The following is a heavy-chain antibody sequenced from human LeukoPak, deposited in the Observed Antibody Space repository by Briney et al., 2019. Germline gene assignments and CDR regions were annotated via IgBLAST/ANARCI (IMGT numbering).Heavy chain of an antibody. CDR2: INPNSGGT. J-gene: IGHJ5*02. Sequence: SVNVSCKPSGYTFTGYYMHWVRQAPGQERDGMGWINPNSGGTNYAQRFQGRVTMTRDTSISTAYMELSRLRSDDTAVYYCARDQELPGYSYGFSLFGGGNWFDPWGQGTLVTVSS. CDR1: GYTFTGYY. V-gene: IGHV1-2*02. CDR3: ARDQELPGYSYGFSLFGGGNWFDP. D-gene: IGHD5-18*01.